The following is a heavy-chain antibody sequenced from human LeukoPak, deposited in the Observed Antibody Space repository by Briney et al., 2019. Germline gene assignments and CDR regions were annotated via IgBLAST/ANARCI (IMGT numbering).Heavy chain of an antibody. CDR3: AKTTYYYGSGSYEDY. CDR2: ISGSGGST. D-gene: IGHD3-10*01. V-gene: IGHV3-23*01. J-gene: IGHJ4*02. CDR1: GFTFSSYA. Sequence: PGGSLRLSCAASGFTFSSYAMSWVRQAPGKGLEWVSAISGSGGSTYYADSVKGRFTISRDNSKNTLYLQMNSLRAEDTAVYYCAKTTYYYGSGSYEDYWGQGTLVTVSS.